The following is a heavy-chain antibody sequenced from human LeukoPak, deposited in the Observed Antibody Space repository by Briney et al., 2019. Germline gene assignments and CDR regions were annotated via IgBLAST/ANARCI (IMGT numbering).Heavy chain of an antibody. D-gene: IGHD3-9*01. CDR3: ARGPTIDYDILTGYYYFDY. Sequence: PSETLSLTCAVYRGSFSGYYWTWIRQSPGKGLEWIGEINHSGTTNYNPSLKSRVTISIDTSKNQFSLKLGSVTAADTAVYYCARGPTIDYDILTGYYYFDYWGQGTLVTVSS. CDR1: RGSFSGYY. V-gene: IGHV4-34*01. CDR2: INHSGTT. J-gene: IGHJ4*02.